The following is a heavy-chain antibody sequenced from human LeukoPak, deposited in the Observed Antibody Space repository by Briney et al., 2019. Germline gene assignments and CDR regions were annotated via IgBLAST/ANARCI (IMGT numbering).Heavy chain of an antibody. CDR1: GGSFSGYY. J-gene: IGHJ4*02. Sequence: SETLSLTCAVYGGSFSGYYWSWIRQPPGKGLEWIGEINHSGSTNYNPSLKSRVTISVDTSKNQFSLKLSSVTAADTAVYYCARGRYSSGWYVSPMFYFDYWGQGTLVTVSS. D-gene: IGHD6-19*01. CDR2: INHSGST. CDR3: ARGRYSSGWYVSPMFYFDY. V-gene: IGHV4-34*01.